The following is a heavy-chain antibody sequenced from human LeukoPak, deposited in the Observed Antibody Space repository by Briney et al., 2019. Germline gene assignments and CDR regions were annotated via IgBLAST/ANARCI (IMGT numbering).Heavy chain of an antibody. CDR1: GFRFSNYA. CDR3: AKLWFGELGAVYFDY. J-gene: IGHJ4*02. Sequence: PGGSLRLSCAASGFRFSNYAMSWVRQAPGKGLEWVSGIGGSGSSTYYADSVKGRFTISRDNSKNTLYLQMNSLRAEDTAVYYCAKLWFGELGAVYFDYWGQGTLVIVSS. D-gene: IGHD3-10*01. CDR2: IGGSGSST. V-gene: IGHV3-23*01.